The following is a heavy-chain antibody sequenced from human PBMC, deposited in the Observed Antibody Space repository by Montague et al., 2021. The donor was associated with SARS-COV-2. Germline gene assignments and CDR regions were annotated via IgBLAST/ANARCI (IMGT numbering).Heavy chain of an antibody. Sequence: CAISGDSVSSNSATWNWVRQSPSRGLEWLGRTYYRSKRCNDYAVSLRGRVTINPDTSKNQFSLQLNPVTPEDTAIYYCTSGREGNYNVMDVWGQGTTVTVSS. D-gene: IGHD1-1*01. CDR3: TSGREGNYNVMDV. CDR1: GDSVSSNSAT. CDR2: TYYRSKRCN. J-gene: IGHJ6*02. V-gene: IGHV6-1*01.